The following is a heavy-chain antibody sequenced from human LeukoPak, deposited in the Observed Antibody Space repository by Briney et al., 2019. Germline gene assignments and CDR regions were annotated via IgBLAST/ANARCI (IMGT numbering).Heavy chain of an antibody. CDR3: ARHHDYGGTSGYFDY. J-gene: IGHJ4*02. CDR1: GGSISSYY. V-gene: IGHV4-59*08. D-gene: IGHD4-23*01. Sequence: SETLSLTCTVSGGSISSYYWSWIRQPPGKGLEWIGYIYYSGSTNYNPSLKSRVTISVDTSKNQFSLKLTSVTAADTAVYYCARHHDYGGTSGYFDYWGQGTLVTVSS. CDR2: IYYSGST.